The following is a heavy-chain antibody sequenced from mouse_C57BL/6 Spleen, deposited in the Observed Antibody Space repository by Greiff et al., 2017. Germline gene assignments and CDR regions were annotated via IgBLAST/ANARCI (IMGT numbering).Heavy chain of an antibody. Sequence: VQGVESGAELVMPGASVKLSCKASGYTFTSYWMHWVKQRPGQGLEWIGEIDPSDSYTNYTQKFKGKSTLTVYESSSTAYMQLSSLTSEDSAVYYCARMGTYYSNYPYYFDYWGQGTTLTVSS. CDR2: IDPSDSYT. J-gene: IGHJ2*01. D-gene: IGHD2-5*01. V-gene: IGHV1-69*01. CDR3: ARMGTYYSNYPYYFDY. CDR1: GYTFTSYW.